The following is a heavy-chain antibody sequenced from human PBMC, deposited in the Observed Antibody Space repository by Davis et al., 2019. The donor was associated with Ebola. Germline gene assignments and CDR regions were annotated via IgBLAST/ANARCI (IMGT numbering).Heavy chain of an antibody. D-gene: IGHD1-1*01. CDR1: GYTFIGYY. Sequence: AASVKVSCKASGYTFIGYYMHRVRQVPGPGLEWMGRINPNSGGTKDAQNIQGRDTMTRDTSISTAYMELSRLRSDDTAVCYCARAQFPTTSDHWGQGTLVTVSS. CDR2: INPNSGGT. V-gene: IGHV1-2*06. J-gene: IGHJ4*02. CDR3: ARAQFPTTSDH.